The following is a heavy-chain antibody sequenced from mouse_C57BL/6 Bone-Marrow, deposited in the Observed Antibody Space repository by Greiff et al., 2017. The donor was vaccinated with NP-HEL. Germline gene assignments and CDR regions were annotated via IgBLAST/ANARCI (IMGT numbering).Heavy chain of an antibody. CDR2: IYPGDGDT. Sequence: QVQLQQSGPELVKPGASVKISCKASGYAFSSSWMNWVKQRPGKGLEWIGRIYPGDGDTNYNGKFKGKATLTADKSSSTAYMQLSSLTSEDSAVYFCARSFITTVVATGADWGQGTLVTVSA. CDR3: ARSFITTVVATGAD. CDR1: GYAFSSSW. J-gene: IGHJ3*01. V-gene: IGHV1-82*01. D-gene: IGHD1-1*01.